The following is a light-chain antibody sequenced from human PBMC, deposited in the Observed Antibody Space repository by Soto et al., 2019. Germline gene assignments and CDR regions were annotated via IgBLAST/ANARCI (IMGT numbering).Light chain of an antibody. J-gene: IGKJ2*01. CDR2: GAS. V-gene: IGKV3-20*01. Sequence: EIGMTQSPGTLSLSPGERAALSCRASQSLSSSSLAWYQQQPGHGPRLLIYGASRRATGIPDRFSASESGSDVTLTISSLEPEDFAVYFCQQYNEWPRTFGQGTKLEIK. CDR3: QQYNEWPRT. CDR1: QSLSSSS.